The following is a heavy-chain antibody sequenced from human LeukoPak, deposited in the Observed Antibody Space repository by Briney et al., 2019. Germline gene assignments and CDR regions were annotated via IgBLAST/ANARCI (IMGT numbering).Heavy chain of an antibody. CDR3: AREVRDYYDSSGYSEGYFDY. V-gene: IGHV1-46*01. CDR1: VYTFTSYC. CDR2: INPSGGST. Sequence: ASVKVSCKASVYTFTSYCMHWVRQAPEQGLEWMGIINPSGGSTSYAQKFQGRVTMTRDTSTSTVYMELSSLRSEDTAVYYCAREVRDYYDSSGYSEGYFDYWGQGTLLTVSS. J-gene: IGHJ4*02. D-gene: IGHD3-22*01.